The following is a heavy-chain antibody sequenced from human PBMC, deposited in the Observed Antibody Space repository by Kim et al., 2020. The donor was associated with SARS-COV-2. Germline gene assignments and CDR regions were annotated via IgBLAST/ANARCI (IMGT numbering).Heavy chain of an antibody. J-gene: IGHJ3*01. CDR3: TTDRGDCGGDCYSAFVL. CDR1: GFTFSNAW. V-gene: IGHV3-15*01. D-gene: IGHD2-21*02. CDR2: IKSKTAGGTT. Sequence: GGSLRRSCAASGFTFSNAWMHWVRQAPGKGLEWVGRIKSKTAGGTTDYAAPVKGRFTISRDDSKNTLSLQMNSLKTEDTAVYYCTTDRGDCGGDCYSAFVLWGQGTMVPVSS.